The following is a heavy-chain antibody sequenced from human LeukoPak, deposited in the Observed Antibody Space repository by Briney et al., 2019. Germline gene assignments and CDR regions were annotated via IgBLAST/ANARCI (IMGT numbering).Heavy chain of an antibody. Sequence: GASVKVSCKTSGYTFTSYDINWVRQATGQGLEWMGWMNSNSGNTGYAQKFQGRVTMTRDTSISTAYMELSRLRSDDTAVYYCAREGSSSSDWFDPWGQGTLVTVSS. D-gene: IGHD6-6*01. CDR3: AREGSSSSDWFDP. V-gene: IGHV1-8*02. J-gene: IGHJ5*02. CDR1: GYTFTSYD. CDR2: MNSNSGNT.